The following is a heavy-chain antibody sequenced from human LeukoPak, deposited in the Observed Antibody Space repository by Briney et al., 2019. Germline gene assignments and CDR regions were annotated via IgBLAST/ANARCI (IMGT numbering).Heavy chain of an antibody. Sequence: GGSLRLSCAASGFAFSSYDMHWVRQATGKGLEWVSAIGTAGDTYYPGSVKGRFTISRENAKNSLYLQMNSLRAEDTAMYYCARDPLSWEIRGWDDGYDVRGQGTMVTVSS. CDR3: ARDPLSWEIRGWDDGYDV. V-gene: IGHV3-13*01. CDR1: GFAFSSYD. CDR2: IGTAGDT. D-gene: IGHD1-26*01. J-gene: IGHJ3*01.